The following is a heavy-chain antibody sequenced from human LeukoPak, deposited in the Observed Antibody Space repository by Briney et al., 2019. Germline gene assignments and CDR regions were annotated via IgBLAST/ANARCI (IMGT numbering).Heavy chain of an antibody. D-gene: IGHD3-22*01. V-gene: IGHV1-18*01. Sequence: ASVKVFCKASGYTFNSYGISWVRQAPGQGLEWMGWISSYNGNTNYAQKFQGRVTITADKSTSTAYMELSSLRSEDTAVYYCARDHYYDSSGYAHDFFDYWGQGTLVTVSS. J-gene: IGHJ4*02. CDR2: ISSYNGNT. CDR3: ARDHYYDSSGYAHDFFDY. CDR1: GYTFNSYG.